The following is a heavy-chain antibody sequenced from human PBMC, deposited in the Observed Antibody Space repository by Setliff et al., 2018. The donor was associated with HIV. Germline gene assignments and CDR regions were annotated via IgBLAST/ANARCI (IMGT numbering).Heavy chain of an antibody. D-gene: IGHD3-22*01. V-gene: IGHV4-39*07. CDR1: GGSFSSDSYY. Sequence: SETLSLTCSVSGGSFSSDSYYWGWNRQFPGKGLEWIGSIYYIGSTYYHPSLKSRVTISVDTSKNQFSLKLSSVTAADTAVYYCARGAFIGYGWPYFGMDVWGQGTTVTVSS. J-gene: IGHJ6*02. CDR3: ARGAFIGYGWPYFGMDV. CDR2: IYYIGST.